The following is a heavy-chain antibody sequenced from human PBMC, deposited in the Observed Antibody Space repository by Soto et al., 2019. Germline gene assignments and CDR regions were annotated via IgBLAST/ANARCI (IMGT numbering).Heavy chain of an antibody. J-gene: IGHJ3*02. V-gene: IGHV4-31*03. Sequence: QVQLQESGPGLVKPSQTLSLTCTVSGGSISSGGYYWSWIRQHPGKGLEWIGYINYSGRTYDNPFHESRINKSVDTSKNQFSLKLSSVTAADTAVYYCAREQRYSYGDGGDALDIWGQGTMVTVSS. D-gene: IGHD5-18*01. CDR3: AREQRYSYGDGGDALDI. CDR2: INYSGRT. CDR1: GGSISSGGYY.